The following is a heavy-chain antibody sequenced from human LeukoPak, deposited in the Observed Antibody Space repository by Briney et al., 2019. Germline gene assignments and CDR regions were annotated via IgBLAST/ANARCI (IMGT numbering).Heavy chain of an antibody. CDR3: ARVWGSYSSHYYFDY. D-gene: IGHD1-26*01. CDR2: IYHSGST. CDR1: GYSISSGYY. V-gene: IGHV4-38-2*02. Sequence: SETLSLTCTVSGYSISSGYYWGWIRQPPGKGLEWIGSIYHSGSTYYNPSLKSRVTISVDTSKNQFSLKLSSVTAADTAVYYCARVWGSYSSHYYFDYWGQGTLVTVSS. J-gene: IGHJ4*02.